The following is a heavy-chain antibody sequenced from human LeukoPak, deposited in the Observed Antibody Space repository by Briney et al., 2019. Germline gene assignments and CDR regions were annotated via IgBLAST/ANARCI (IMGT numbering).Heavy chain of an antibody. J-gene: IGHJ6*02. CDR3: ARDRGLLRPPLRSWLEYGMDV. CDR1: GFTFSSYA. D-gene: IGHD1-26*01. Sequence: AGGSLRLSCAASGFTFSSYAMHWVRQAPGKGLEWVAVISYDGSNKYYADSVKGRFTISRDNSKNTLYLQMNSLRAEDTAVYYCARDRGLLRPPLRSWLEYGMDVWGQGTTVTVSS. CDR2: ISYDGSNK. V-gene: IGHV3-30-3*01.